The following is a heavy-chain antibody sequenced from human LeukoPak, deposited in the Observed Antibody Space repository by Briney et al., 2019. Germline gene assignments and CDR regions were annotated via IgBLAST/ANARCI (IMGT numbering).Heavy chain of an antibody. Sequence: PGGSLRLSCAGSGFTFSNSWMGWVRQAPGKGLEWVANVQHIGGETYYVDSVKGRFTISRDNSKNTLYLQMNSLRVEDTAVYYCARDIGSGNYFDYWGQGTLVTVSS. J-gene: IGHJ4*02. V-gene: IGHV3-7*03. D-gene: IGHD1-26*01. CDR2: VQHIGGET. CDR1: GFTFSNSW. CDR3: ARDIGSGNYFDY.